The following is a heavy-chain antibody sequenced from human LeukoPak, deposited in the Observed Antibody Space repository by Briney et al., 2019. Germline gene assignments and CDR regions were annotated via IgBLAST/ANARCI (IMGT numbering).Heavy chain of an antibody. CDR3: ARLHHDYGSGTYGGAYNYYMDV. Sequence: ASVKVSCKASGYSFTGYYIHWVRQAPGQGLEWMGWINPNSGGTKYAQKFQGWVSVTRDTSISTVYMELSRLTYDDTAVYYCARLHHDYGSGTYGGAYNYYMDVWGKGTTVTVSS. D-gene: IGHD3-10*01. V-gene: IGHV1-2*04. J-gene: IGHJ6*03. CDR1: GYSFTGYY. CDR2: INPNSGGT.